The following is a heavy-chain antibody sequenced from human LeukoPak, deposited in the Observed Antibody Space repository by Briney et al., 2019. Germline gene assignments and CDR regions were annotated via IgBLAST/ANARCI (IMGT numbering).Heavy chain of an antibody. Sequence: SVKVSCKAFGGSFSSEAISWVRQAPGQGLEWMGGIIPILGTTNYAQKFQGRVTITTDESTSTAYMEVSSLRSEDTAVYYCGRKAGDCGGGSCYSIDYWGQGTLVTVSS. CDR2: IIPILGTT. CDR1: GGSFSSEA. V-gene: IGHV1-69*05. CDR3: GRKAGDCGGGSCYSIDY. J-gene: IGHJ4*02. D-gene: IGHD2-15*01.